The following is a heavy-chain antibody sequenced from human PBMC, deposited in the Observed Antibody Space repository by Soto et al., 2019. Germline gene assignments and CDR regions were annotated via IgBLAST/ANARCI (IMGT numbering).Heavy chain of an antibody. CDR3: ASGGYSYGNNWFDP. CDR1: GGSISSGGYY. CDR2: IYYSGST. Sequence: PSETLSLTCTVSGGSISSGGYYWSWIRQHPGKGLEWIGYIYYSGSTYYNPSLKSRVTISVDTSKNQSSLKLSSVTAADTAVYYCASGGYSYGNNWFDPWGQGTLVTVSS. D-gene: IGHD5-18*01. V-gene: IGHV4-31*02. J-gene: IGHJ5*02.